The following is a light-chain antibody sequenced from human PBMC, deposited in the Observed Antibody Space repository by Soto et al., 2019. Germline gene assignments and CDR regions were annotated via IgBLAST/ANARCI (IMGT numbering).Light chain of an antibody. CDR1: QSISNY. V-gene: IGKV1-39*01. J-gene: IGKJ4*01. CDR3: QQSYGTPLT. Sequence: DMEMTQSPSSLSASVGDRVTITCRASQSISNYLNWYQHKPGKVPKLLIYAASSLQSGVPTRFSGSGSVTDFTLTINSLQPEDCATYYCQQSYGTPLTFGGGTKIEIK. CDR2: AAS.